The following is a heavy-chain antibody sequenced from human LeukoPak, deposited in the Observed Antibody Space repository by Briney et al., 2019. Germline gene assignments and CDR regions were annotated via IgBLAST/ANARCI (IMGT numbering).Heavy chain of an antibody. Sequence: PGGPLRLSCAASGFTFSSYAMNWVRQAPGKGLEWVSHITSSSTNIYYADSVKGRFTISRDNAKNALSLQMNSLRDEDTAVYYCATSGNYYLKYWGQGTLVTVSS. CDR3: ATSGNYYLKY. CDR1: GFTFSSYA. V-gene: IGHV3-48*02. CDR2: ITSSSTNI. J-gene: IGHJ4*02. D-gene: IGHD1-26*01.